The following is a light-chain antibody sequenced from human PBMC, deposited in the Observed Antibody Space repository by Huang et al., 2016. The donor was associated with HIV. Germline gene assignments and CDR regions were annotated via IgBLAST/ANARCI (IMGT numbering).Light chain of an antibody. CDR2: WAS. CDR3: HQYYDTPQT. Sequence: CTASQSVLKTSNNKNCLSWYQLKPGQPPKLLIYWASTLESGVPDRFSGSGSGTHFTLTIASLQAEDVAVYYCHQYYDTPQTFGQGTKVEVK. V-gene: IGKV4-1*01. J-gene: IGKJ1*01. CDR1: QSVLKTSNNKNC.